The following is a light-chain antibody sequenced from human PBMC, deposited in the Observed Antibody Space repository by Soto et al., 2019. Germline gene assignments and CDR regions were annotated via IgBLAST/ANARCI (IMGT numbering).Light chain of an antibody. CDR1: QYINTR. CDR3: HQRQSWPRT. CDR2: QTS. J-gene: IGKJ1*01. V-gene: IGKV3-11*01. Sequence: DIVLTQSTASLVSCPGDRVSLXCRASQYINTRLAWYQHRPGQAPRLLIYQTSLRADGSPAGFSASGSGTDFTPTISDVQHEDFALYYCHQRQSWPRTFGQGTKVDIK.